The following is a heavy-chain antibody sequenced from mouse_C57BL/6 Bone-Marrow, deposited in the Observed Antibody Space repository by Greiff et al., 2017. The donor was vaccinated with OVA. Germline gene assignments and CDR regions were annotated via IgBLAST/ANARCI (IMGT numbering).Heavy chain of an antibody. Sequence: QVQLQQSGPELVKPGASVKISCKASGYAFSSSWMNWVKQRPGKGLEWIGRIYPGDGDTNYNGKFKGKATLTADKSSSTAYMQLSSLTSEDSAVYFCARDHDYVFAYWGQGTLVTVSA. CDR3: ARDHDYVFAY. CDR2: IYPGDGDT. V-gene: IGHV1-82*01. CDR1: GYAFSSSW. D-gene: IGHD2-4*01. J-gene: IGHJ3*01.